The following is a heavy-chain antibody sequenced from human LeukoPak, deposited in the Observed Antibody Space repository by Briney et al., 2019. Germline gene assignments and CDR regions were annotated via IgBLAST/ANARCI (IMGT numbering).Heavy chain of an antibody. CDR3: ARDRGGERRWLRLSKYYFDY. CDR2: IYYSGST. D-gene: IGHD5-24*01. Sequence: PSETLSLTCAVSGGSISSSNWWSWVRQPPGKGLEWIGEIYYSGSTYYNPSLKSRVTISVDTSKNQFSLKLSSVTAADTAVYYCARDRGGERRWLRLSKYYFDYWGQGTLVTVSS. CDR1: GGSISSSNW. V-gene: IGHV4-4*02. J-gene: IGHJ4*02.